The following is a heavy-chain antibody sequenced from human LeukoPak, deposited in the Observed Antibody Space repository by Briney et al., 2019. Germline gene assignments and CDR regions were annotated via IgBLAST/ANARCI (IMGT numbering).Heavy chain of an antibody. J-gene: IGHJ5*02. CDR1: GGSISSYY. D-gene: IGHD3-10*01. Sequence: KPSETLSLTCTVSGGSISSYYWSWIRQPPGKGREWIGYIYYSGSTSYNPSLKSRVTISVDTSKNQFSLKLSSVTAADTALYYCARARVTMVRGSGWFDPWGQGTLVTVSS. CDR3: ARARVTMVRGSGWFDP. CDR2: IYYSGST. V-gene: IGHV4-59*13.